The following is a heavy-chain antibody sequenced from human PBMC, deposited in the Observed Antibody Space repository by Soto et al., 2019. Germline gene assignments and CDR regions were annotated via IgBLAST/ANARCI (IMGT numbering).Heavy chain of an antibody. CDR3: ARSMNDHKHHHWGFDN. V-gene: IGHV4-34*02. Sequence: QVQLQQWGAGLLKPSATLSLTCAVYGGSFSAYHWSWICQAPGKGLEWIGEIDYRGNTNYIPSLRSRVSMSVDTSKNQFSLRLSAVTAADTAVYFCARSMNDHKHHHWGFDNWGHGTRVTVSS. J-gene: IGHJ4*01. D-gene: IGHD7-27*01. CDR2: IDYRGNT. CDR1: GGSFSAYH.